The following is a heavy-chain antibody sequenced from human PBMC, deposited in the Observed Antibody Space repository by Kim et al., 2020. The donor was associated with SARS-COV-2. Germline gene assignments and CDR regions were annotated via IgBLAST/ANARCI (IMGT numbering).Heavy chain of an antibody. CDR3: ARAPPHVLLWFGELLPSYGMDV. J-gene: IGHJ6*02. D-gene: IGHD3-10*01. Sequence: SETLSLTCTVSGGSISSGSYYWSWIRQPAGKGLEWIGRIYTSGSTNYNPSLKSRVTISVDMSKNQFSLKLSSVTAADTAVYYCARAPPHVLLWFGELLPSYGMDVWGQGTTVTVSS. CDR2: IYTSGST. CDR1: GGSISSGSYY. V-gene: IGHV4-61*02.